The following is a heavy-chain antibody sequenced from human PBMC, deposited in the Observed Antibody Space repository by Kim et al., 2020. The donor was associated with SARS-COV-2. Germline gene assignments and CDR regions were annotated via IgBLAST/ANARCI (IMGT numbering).Heavy chain of an antibody. Sequence: GGSLRLSCTASKFNFSAYAMHWVRQAPGKGLQYVSGISTYGGSSYHANSVNGRFTVSRDNSKNTLYLQMGSLTAEDMAVYYCARSGRPSGDYDFWTGYGMDVWGQVTTVTVSS. D-gene: IGHD3-3*01. V-gene: IGHV3-64*01. CDR2: ISTYGGSS. CDR3: ARSGRPSGDYDFWTGYGMDV. CDR1: KFNFSAYA. J-gene: IGHJ6*02.